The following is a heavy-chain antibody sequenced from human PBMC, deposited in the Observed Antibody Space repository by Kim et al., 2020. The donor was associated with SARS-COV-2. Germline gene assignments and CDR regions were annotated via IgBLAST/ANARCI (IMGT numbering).Heavy chain of an antibody. D-gene: IGHD3-10*01. Sequence: GSTNYNPSLKSRVTISIDTSENHFSLKLTSVTPADTALYYCARGGSWFDPWGQGILVTVSS. CDR3: ARGGSWFDP. J-gene: IGHJ5*02. CDR2: GST. V-gene: IGHV4-61*03.